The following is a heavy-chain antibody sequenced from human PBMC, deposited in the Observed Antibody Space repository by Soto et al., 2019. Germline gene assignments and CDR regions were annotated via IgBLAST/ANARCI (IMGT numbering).Heavy chain of an antibody. D-gene: IGHD2-15*01. CDR1: GYSFTSYW. CDR2: IDPSDSYT. J-gene: IGHJ6*02. V-gene: IGHV5-10-1*01. Sequence: PGESLKISCKGSGYSFTSYWISWVRQMPGKGLEWMGRIDPSDSYTNYSPSFQGHVTISADKSISTAYLQWSSLKASDTAMYYCARHCSGGSCYSGYYYYYGMDVWGQGTTVTVSS. CDR3: ARHCSGGSCYSGYYYYYGMDV.